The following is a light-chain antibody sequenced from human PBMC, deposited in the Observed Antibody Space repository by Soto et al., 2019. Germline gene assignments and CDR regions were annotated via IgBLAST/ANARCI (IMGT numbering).Light chain of an antibody. Sequence: QSALTQPASVSGSPGQSITVSCTGTNTDVGGYNYVSWYQHRPGKAPRLMIYDVRNRLSGVSNRFSGSKSGNTASLTISGLQSEDEADYYCTSYTPTGALVFGSGTKVTVL. J-gene: IGLJ6*01. CDR1: NTDVGGYNY. V-gene: IGLV2-14*01. CDR2: DVR. CDR3: TSYTPTGALV.